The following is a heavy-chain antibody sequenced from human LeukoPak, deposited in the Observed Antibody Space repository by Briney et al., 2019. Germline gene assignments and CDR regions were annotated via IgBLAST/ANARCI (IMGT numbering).Heavy chain of an antibody. CDR3: ARRLLRVTMIVVVRPDAFDI. CDR2: INHSGST. Sequence: SETLSLTCAVYGGSFSSYYWSWIRQPPGKGLEWIGEINHSGSTNYNPSLKSRVTISVDTSKNQFSLKLSSVTAADTAVYYCARRLLRVTMIVVVRPDAFDIWGQGTMVTVSS. D-gene: IGHD3-22*01. CDR1: GGSFSSYY. V-gene: IGHV4-34*01. J-gene: IGHJ3*02.